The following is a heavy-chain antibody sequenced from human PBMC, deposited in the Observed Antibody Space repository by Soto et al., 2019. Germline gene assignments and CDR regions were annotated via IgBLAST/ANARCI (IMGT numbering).Heavy chain of an antibody. J-gene: IGHJ4*02. CDR3: ARDWYCSSTSCFYFDY. V-gene: IGHV1-3*01. Sequence: ASVKVSCKASGYTFTSYAMHWVRQAPGQRLEWMGWINAGNGNTKYSQKFQGRVTITRDTSASTAYMELSSLRSEDTAVYYCARDWYCSSTSCFYFDYWGQGTLVTVSS. CDR2: INAGNGNT. D-gene: IGHD2-2*01. CDR1: GYTFTSYA.